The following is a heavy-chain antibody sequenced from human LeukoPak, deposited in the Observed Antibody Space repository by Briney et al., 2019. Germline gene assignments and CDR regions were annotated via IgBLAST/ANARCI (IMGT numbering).Heavy chain of an antibody. J-gene: IGHJ4*02. CDR1: GFIFSNAW. CDR3: TTDCYDSSGYAIDY. V-gene: IGHV3-15*01. CDR2: LKSKTDGGTT. Sequence: GGSLRLSCAASGFIFSNAWMSWVRQAPGKGLEWVGRLKSKTDGGTTDYAAPVKGRFTISRDDSKNTLYLQMNSLKTEDTAVYYCTTDCYDSSGYAIDYWGQGTLVTVSS. D-gene: IGHD3-22*01.